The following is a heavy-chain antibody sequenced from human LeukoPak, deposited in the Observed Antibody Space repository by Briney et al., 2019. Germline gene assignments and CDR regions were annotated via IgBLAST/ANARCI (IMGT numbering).Heavy chain of an antibody. D-gene: IGHD6-13*01. J-gene: IGHJ4*02. V-gene: IGHV3-74*01. Sequence: GGSLRLSCAASGFIFSDYWMHWVRQAPGKGLVWVSRINSDGSRINYADSVKGRFTISRDNAKNTLYLQMNSLRAEDTAVYYCASQGVAAAGLGGNYWGQGTLVTVSS. CDR3: ASQGVAAAGLGGNY. CDR2: INSDGSRI. CDR1: GFIFSDYW.